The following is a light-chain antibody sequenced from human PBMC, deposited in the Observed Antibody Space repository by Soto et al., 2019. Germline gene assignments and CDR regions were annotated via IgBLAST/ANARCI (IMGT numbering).Light chain of an antibody. CDR2: YTS. CDR3: HQRQSWPRT. J-gene: IGKJ1*01. V-gene: IGKV3-11*01. Sequence: EIVLTQSPATLSSSPGETATLSCRASQYVGTRLAWYQHKPGQAPRLLIYYTSNRATGIPARFSGSGSGTDFTLTINSXAPEDFAIYHCHQRQSWPRTFGQGTTVDTK. CDR1: QYVGTR.